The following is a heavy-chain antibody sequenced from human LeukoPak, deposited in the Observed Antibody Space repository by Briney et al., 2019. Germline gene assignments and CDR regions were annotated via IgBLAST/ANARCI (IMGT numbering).Heavy chain of an antibody. V-gene: IGHV3-23*01. CDR2: ITGSGDSA. J-gene: IGHJ4*02. CDR1: GFTFDTSA. Sequence: GGSLRLSCAASGFTFDTSAMTWVRQAPGKGLEWVSTITGSGDSAYYADSVKGRFTISRDNSKRTLYLQVNSLRVEDTAIYYCAKDRPCTVPVPGTDLAYWGQGTLVTVSS. D-gene: IGHD6-19*01. CDR3: AKDRPCTVPVPGTDLAY.